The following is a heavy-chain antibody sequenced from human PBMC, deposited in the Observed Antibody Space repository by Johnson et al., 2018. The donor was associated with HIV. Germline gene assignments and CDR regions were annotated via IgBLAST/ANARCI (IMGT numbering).Heavy chain of an antibody. D-gene: IGHD6-19*01. CDR3: ARERQGAAVGDGFDV. V-gene: IGHV3-30*03. Sequence: QVQLVESGGGLVKPGGSLRLSCAASGFTFSDYYMSWIRKAPGKGLEWVAVISYDGRNKDYADSVKGRCTISRDNSKTTLYLQMNSLRAEDSAVYYCARERQGAAVGDGFDVWGQGTMVTVSS. CDR1: GFTFSDYY. CDR2: ISYDGRNK. J-gene: IGHJ3*01.